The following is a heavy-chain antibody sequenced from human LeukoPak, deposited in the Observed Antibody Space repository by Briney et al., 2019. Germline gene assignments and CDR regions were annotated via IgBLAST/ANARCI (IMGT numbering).Heavy chain of an antibody. V-gene: IGHV3-33*01. CDR3: ARHGSGRNNFDPLDH. D-gene: IGHD1-26*01. Sequence: GGSLTLFCAASGVIFNGYRMLWLRQAPGKALGWVANIWYDGNVTYYEDSVKGKFPFSIDMSTGTLYLQMDNLRAEDTAVYYCARHGSGRNNFDPLDHWGQGTLVTVSS. J-gene: IGHJ4*02. CDR2: IWYDGNVT. CDR1: GVIFNGYR.